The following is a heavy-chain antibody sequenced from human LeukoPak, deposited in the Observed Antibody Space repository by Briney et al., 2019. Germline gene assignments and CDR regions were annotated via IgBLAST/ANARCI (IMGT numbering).Heavy chain of an antibody. Sequence: GRSLGLSCAASGFTFSSYGMHWVRQAPGKGLEWVAVISYDGSNKYYADSVKGRFTISRDNSKNTLYLQMNSLRAEDTAVYYCATPGEYYYASPDAFDIWGQGTMVTVSS. CDR2: ISYDGSNK. CDR1: GFTFSSYG. J-gene: IGHJ3*02. V-gene: IGHV3-30*03. CDR3: ATPGEYYYASPDAFDI. D-gene: IGHD3-10*01.